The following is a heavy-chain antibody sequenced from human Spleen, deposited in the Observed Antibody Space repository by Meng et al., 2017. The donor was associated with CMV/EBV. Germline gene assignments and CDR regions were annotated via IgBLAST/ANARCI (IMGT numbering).Heavy chain of an antibody. Sequence: GESLKISCAASGFTFSDYYMSWIRQAPGKGLEWVSYISSSGSTIYYADSVKGRFTISRDNAKKSLTLQMNSLRAEDTGVYYCAKGDDSGAWYGEDYWGQGDLVTVSS. CDR2: ISSSGSTI. CDR3: AKGDDSGAWYGEDY. CDR1: GFTFSDYY. J-gene: IGHJ4*02. D-gene: IGHD6-19*01. V-gene: IGHV3-11*04.